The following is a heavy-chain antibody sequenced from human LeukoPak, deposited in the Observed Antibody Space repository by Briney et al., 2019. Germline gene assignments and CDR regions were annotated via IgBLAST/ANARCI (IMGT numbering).Heavy chain of an antibody. D-gene: IGHD3-22*01. CDR1: GFTFDDYA. CDR3: ANDLYGGGAIYDSSGFDY. J-gene: IGHJ4*02. V-gene: IGHV3-9*03. Sequence: GGSPRLSCAASGFTFDDYAMHWVRHAPGKGLEWVLGISWYSGSICYADSVEGRYTISRDHDKHSLYLKMKTLRGEDMALFFCANDLYGGGAIYDSSGFDYWGQGTLVTVSS. CDR2: ISWYSGSI.